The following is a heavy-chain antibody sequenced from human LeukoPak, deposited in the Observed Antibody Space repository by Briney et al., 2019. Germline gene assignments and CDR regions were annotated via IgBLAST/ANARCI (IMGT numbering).Heavy chain of an antibody. CDR1: GGSISSGDYY. CDR3: ARGASPDMIAVFDY. J-gene: IGHJ4*02. D-gene: IGHD3-22*01. CDR2: IYYSGST. Sequence: SETLSLTCTVSGGSISSGDYYWSWIRQPPGKGLEWIGYIYYSGSTYYNPSLKSRVTISVDTSKNQFSLKLSSVTAADTAVYYCARGASPDMIAVFDYWGQGTLVTASS. V-gene: IGHV4-30-4*08.